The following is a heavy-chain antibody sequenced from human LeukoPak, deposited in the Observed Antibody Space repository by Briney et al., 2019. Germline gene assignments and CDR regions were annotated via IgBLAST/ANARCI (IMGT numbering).Heavy chain of an antibody. CDR3: ARRRGSGHWAFDH. D-gene: IGHD3-22*01. CDR1: VDSIRNPNYF. Sequence: SETLSLTCTVSVDSIRNPNYFWGWIRQTPEKGLEWIATIYYNGKTYYNPSLQSRVTISVDTSKNHFSLRLQSVNAVDTAVYYCARRRGSGHWAFDHCGQGTLITVSS. V-gene: IGHV4-39*01. CDR2: IYYNGKT. J-gene: IGHJ4*02.